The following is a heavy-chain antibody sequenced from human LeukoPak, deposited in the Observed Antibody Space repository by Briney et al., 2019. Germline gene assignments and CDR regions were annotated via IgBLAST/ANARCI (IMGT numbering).Heavy chain of an antibody. D-gene: IGHD3-10*01. J-gene: IGHJ4*02. Sequence: PGGSLRLSCAASGFTFSNAWMSWVRQAPGKGLEWVGRIKSKTDGGTTDYAAPVKGRFTISRDDSKNTLYLQMNSLKTEDTAVYYCTTDEEGLLWFGEPDYWGQRTLVTVSS. CDR2: IKSKTDGGTT. CDR1: GFTFSNAW. V-gene: IGHV3-15*01. CDR3: TTDEEGLLWFGEPDY.